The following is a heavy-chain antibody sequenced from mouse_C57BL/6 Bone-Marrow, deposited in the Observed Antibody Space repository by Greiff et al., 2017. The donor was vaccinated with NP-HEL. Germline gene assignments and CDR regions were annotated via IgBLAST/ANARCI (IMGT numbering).Heavy chain of an antibody. Sequence: EVMLVESGGGLVQPGGSLKLSCAASGFTFSDYYMYWVRQTPEKRLEWVAYISNGGGSTYYPDTVKGRFTISRDNAKNTLYLQMSRLKSEDTAMYYCARRAGNYRYFDVWGTGTTVTVSS. D-gene: IGHD2-1*01. CDR2: ISNGGGST. CDR1: GFTFSDYY. J-gene: IGHJ1*03. V-gene: IGHV5-12*01. CDR3: ARRAGNYRYFDV.